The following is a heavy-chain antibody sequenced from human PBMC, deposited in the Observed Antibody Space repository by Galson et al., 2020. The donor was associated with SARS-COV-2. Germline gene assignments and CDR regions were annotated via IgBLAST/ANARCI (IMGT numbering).Heavy chain of an antibody. CDR2: IYYSGST. D-gene: IGHD3-3*01. CDR3: ARQRYDFWSGYSEGYFDY. CDR1: GGSISSYY. V-gene: IGHV4-59*08. J-gene: IGHJ4*02. Sequence: ETSETLSLTCTVSGGSISSYYWSWIRQPPGKGMEWIGYIYYSGSTNYNPSPKSRVTISVDTSKNQFSLKLSSVTAADTAVYYCARQRYDFWSGYSEGYFDYWGQGTLVTVSS.